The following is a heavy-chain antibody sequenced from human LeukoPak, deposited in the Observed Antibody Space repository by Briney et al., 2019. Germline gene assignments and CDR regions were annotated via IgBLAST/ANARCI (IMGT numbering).Heavy chain of an antibody. CDR2: ISAYNGNT. V-gene: IGHV1-18*01. CDR3: ARDGSQAYCGGDCDVDY. J-gene: IGHJ4*02. D-gene: IGHD2-21*02. CDR1: GYTFTSYG. Sequence: ASVKVSCKASGYTFTSYGISWVRQAPGQGLEWMGWISAYNGNTNYAQKLQGRVTMTTDTSTSTAYMELRSLRSDDTAVYYCARDGSQAYCGGDCDVDYWGQGALVTVSS.